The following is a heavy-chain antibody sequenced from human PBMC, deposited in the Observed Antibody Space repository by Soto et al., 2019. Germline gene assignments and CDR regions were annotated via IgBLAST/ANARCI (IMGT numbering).Heavy chain of an antibody. CDR3: ARGQRGYSYGFAPFG. CDR2: IIPIFGTA. CDR1: GGTFSSYA. D-gene: IGHD5-18*01. V-gene: IGHV1-69*12. J-gene: IGHJ3*01. Sequence: QVQLVQSGAEVKKPGSSVKVSCKASGGTFSSYAISWVRQAPGQGLEWMGGIIPIFGTANYAQKCQGRVTIPADESTSTAYMELSSLRSEYTGVYYCARGQRGYSYGFAPFGWGQGTMVTVSS.